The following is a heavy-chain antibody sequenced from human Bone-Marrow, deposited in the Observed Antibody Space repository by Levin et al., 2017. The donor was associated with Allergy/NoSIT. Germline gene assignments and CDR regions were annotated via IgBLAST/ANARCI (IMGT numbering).Heavy chain of an antibody. CDR1: GGSFSGYY. CDR3: ARFYRDGGPTDAFDI. D-gene: IGHD4-23*01. J-gene: IGHJ3*02. V-gene: IGHV4-34*01. CDR2: INHSGST. Sequence: ASETLSLTCAVYGGSFSGYYWSWIRQPPGKGLEWIGEINHSGSTNYNPSLKSRVTISVDTSKNQFSLKLSSVTAADTAVYYCARFYRDGGPTDAFDIWGQGTMVTVSS.